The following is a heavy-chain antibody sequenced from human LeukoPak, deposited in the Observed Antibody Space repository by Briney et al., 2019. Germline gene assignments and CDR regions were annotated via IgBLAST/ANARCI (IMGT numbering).Heavy chain of an antibody. Sequence: GGSLRLSCAASGFTFSDYYMSWIRQAPGKGLEWVSHIGSTQRNYADSVKGRFTISRDNAKNSLYLQMNSLRAEDTAVYYCARDGRRYFDWLLTTLSGYFDYWGQGTLVTVSS. J-gene: IGHJ4*02. CDR1: GFTFSDYY. CDR3: ARDGRRYFDWLLTTLSGYFDY. V-gene: IGHV3-11*06. CDR2: IGSTQR. D-gene: IGHD3-9*01.